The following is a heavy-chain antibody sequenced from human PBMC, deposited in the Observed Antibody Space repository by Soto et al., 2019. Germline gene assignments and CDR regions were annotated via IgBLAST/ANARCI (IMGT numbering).Heavy chain of an antibody. J-gene: IGHJ4*02. CDR1: GFTFSSYG. Sequence: QVQLVESGGGVVQPGRSLRLSCAASGFTFSSYGMHWVRQAPGKGLEWVAVISYDGSNKYYADSVKGRFTISRDNSKNTLYLQMNSLRAEDTAVYYGAKGVAAIVVVVAADPNFDYWGQGTLVTVSS. CDR2: ISYDGSNK. D-gene: IGHD2-15*01. CDR3: AKGVAAIVVVVAADPNFDY. V-gene: IGHV3-30*18.